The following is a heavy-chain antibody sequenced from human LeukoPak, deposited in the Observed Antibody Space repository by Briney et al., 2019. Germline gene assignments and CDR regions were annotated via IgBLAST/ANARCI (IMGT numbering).Heavy chain of an antibody. J-gene: IGHJ5*02. CDR2: INPSGGST. V-gene: IGHV1-46*01. CDR1: GYTFTSYY. D-gene: IGHD2-21*02. CDR3: ARAYCGGDCLVGNWFDP. Sequence: ASVKVSCKASGYTFTSYYMHWVRQAPAQGLEWMGIINPSGGSTGYAQKFQGRVTMTRDTSTSTVYMELSSLRFEDTAVYYCARAYCGGDCLVGNWFDPWGQGTLVTVSS.